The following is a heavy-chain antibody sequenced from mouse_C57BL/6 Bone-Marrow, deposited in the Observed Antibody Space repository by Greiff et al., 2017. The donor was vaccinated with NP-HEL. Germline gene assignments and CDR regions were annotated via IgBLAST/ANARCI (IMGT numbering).Heavy chain of an antibody. Sequence: VKLMESGAELARPGASVKLSCKASGYTFTSYGISWVKQRTGQGLEWIGEIYPRSGNTYYNEKFKGKATLTADKSSSTAYMELRSLTSEDSAVYCCARNYYGNYWYFDVWGTGTTVTVSS. J-gene: IGHJ1*03. CDR2: IYPRSGNT. CDR1: GYTFTSYG. CDR3: ARNYYGNYWYFDV. D-gene: IGHD2-1*01. V-gene: IGHV1-81*01.